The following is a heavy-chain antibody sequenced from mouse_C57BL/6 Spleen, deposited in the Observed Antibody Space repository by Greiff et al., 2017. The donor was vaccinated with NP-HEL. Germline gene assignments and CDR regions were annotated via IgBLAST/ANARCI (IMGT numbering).Heavy chain of an antibody. V-gene: IGHV14-4*01. Sequence: EVQLQQSGAELVRPGASVKLSCTASGFNIKDDYMHWVKQRPEQGLEWIGWIDPENGDTEYASKFQGKATITADTSSNTAYLQLSSLTSEDTAVYYCTFDYGNYNPWFAYWGQGTLVTVSA. D-gene: IGHD2-1*01. CDR3: TFDYGNYNPWFAY. CDR1: GFNIKDDY. CDR2: IDPENGDT. J-gene: IGHJ3*01.